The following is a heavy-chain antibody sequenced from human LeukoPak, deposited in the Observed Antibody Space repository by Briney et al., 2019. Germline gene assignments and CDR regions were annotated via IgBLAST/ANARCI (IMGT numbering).Heavy chain of an antibody. Sequence: PSQTLSLTCTVSGGSISSGGYYWSWIRQHPGKGLEWIGYIYYSGSTYYNPSLKSRVTISVDTSKNQFSLKLSSVTAADTAVYYCASRSSIAARHGFDYWGQGTLVTVSS. V-gene: IGHV4-31*03. CDR3: ASRSSIAARHGFDY. CDR2: IYYSGST. D-gene: IGHD6-6*01. J-gene: IGHJ4*02. CDR1: GGSISSGGYY.